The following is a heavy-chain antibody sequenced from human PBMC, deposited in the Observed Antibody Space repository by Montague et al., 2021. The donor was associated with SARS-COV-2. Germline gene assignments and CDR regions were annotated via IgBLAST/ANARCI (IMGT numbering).Heavy chain of an antibody. CDR2: IYYSGST. J-gene: IGHJ6*02. V-gene: IGHV4-39*07. CDR1: GGSISSSSYY. Sequence: SETLSLTCTVSGGSISSSSYYWGWIRQPPGKGLEWIGNIYYSGSTYYNPSLKSRVTISVDTSKNQFSLKLSSVTAADTAVYYCARGGGYYNYGLDVWGPGTTVTVS. D-gene: IGHD3-22*01. CDR3: ARGGGYYNYGLDV.